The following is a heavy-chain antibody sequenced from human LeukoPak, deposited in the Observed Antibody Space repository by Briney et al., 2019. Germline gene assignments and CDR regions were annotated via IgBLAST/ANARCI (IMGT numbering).Heavy chain of an antibody. V-gene: IGHV3-64*01. CDR1: GFTFSSYA. J-gene: IGHJ4*02. D-gene: IGHD3-22*01. CDR2: ISSNGGST. Sequence: PGGSLRLSCAASGFTFSSYAMHWVRQAPGKGLEYVSAISSNGGSTYYANSVKGRFTISRDNSKNTLYLQMGSLRAEDMAVYYCARRDDSSGYSLDYWGQGTLVTVSS. CDR3: ARRDDSSGYSLDY.